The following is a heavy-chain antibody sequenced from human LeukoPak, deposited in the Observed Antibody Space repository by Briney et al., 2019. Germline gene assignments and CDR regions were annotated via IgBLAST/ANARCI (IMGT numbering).Heavy chain of an antibody. J-gene: IGHJ6*04. CDR3: AELGITMIGGV. CDR2: IYSGGTT. D-gene: IGHD3-10*02. Sequence: GGSLRLSCAASGFTVSSNYMSWVRQAPGKGLEWVSLIYSGGTTYYADSVKGRFTISRDNSKNTLYLQMNSLRAEDTAVYYCAELGITMIGGVWGKGTTVTISS. V-gene: IGHV3-66*01. CDR1: GFTVSSNY.